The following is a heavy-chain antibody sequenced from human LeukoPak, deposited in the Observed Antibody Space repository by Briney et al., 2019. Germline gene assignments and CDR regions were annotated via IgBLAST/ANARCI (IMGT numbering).Heavy chain of an antibody. V-gene: IGHV4-59*01. CDR1: GGSISSYY. D-gene: IGHD1-7*01. Sequence: SETLSLTCTVSGGSISSYYWGWVRQPPGKGLEWIGYIYYSGSTNYNPSLTSRVTISVDTSKNQFSLKLSSVTAADTAVYYCARAGQLELKTWFDPRGQGTLVTVSS. J-gene: IGHJ5*02. CDR3: ARAGQLELKTWFDP. CDR2: IYYSGST.